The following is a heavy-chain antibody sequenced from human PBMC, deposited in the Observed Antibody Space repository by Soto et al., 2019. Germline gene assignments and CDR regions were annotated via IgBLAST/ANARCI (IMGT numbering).Heavy chain of an antibody. V-gene: IGHV4-59*01. CDR1: GGSISRYY. CDR2: VYYSGTT. D-gene: IGHD5-18*01. J-gene: IGHJ6*02. CDR3: SRAPSAYSRGYGMDV. Sequence: SETLSLTCTVSGGSISRYYWSWIRQPPGRGLEWIGYVYYSGTTNYNPSLRSRVTISVDTSNNQFSLRLSSVTAADTAVYYCSRAPSAYSRGYGMDVWGQGTTVTVSS.